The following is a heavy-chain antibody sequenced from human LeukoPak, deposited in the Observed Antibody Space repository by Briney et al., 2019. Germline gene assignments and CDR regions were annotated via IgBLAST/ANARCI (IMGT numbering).Heavy chain of an antibody. Sequence: GGSLRLSCATSGFTFSSYSMNWVRQAPGKGLEWVSSISSSSSYIYYADSAKGRFTISRDNAKNSLYLQMNSLRAEDTAVYYCARQTGSGLFILPGGQGTLVTVSS. CDR2: ISSSSSYI. J-gene: IGHJ4*02. CDR1: GFTFSSYS. V-gene: IGHV3-21*01. D-gene: IGHD3/OR15-3a*01. CDR3: ARQTGSGLFILP.